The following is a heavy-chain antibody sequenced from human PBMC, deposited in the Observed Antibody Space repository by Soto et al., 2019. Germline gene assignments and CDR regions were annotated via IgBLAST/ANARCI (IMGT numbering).Heavy chain of an antibody. CDR3: AREEAARPSDY. J-gene: IGHJ4*02. CDR1: GGSFSGYY. V-gene: IGHV4-34*01. Sequence: PSETLSLTCAVYGGSFSGYYWSWIRQPPGKGLEWIGEINHSGSTNYNPSRKSRVTISVDTSKNQFSLKLSSVTAADTAVYYCAREEAARPSDYWGQGTLVTVSS. CDR2: INHSGST. D-gene: IGHD6-6*01.